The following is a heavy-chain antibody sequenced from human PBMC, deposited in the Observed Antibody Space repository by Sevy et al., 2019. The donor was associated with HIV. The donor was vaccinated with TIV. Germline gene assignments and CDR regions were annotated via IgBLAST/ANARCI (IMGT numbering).Heavy chain of an antibody. CDR1: GGSITSLY. V-gene: IGHV4-59*08. CDR2: IYYNGHI. D-gene: IGHD1-26*01. Sequence: SETLSPTCTVSGGSITSLYWNWIRPPPGKGLEWIANIYYNGHINYNPSLKSRVTLSLDTSKNQFSLRLSSVTAADTAMYYCAGENAWGRGYSWGQGTLVTVSS. J-gene: IGHJ4*02. CDR3: AGENAWGRGYS.